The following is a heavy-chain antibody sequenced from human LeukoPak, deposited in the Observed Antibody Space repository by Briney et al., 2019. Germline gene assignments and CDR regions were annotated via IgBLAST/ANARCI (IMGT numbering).Heavy chain of an antibody. CDR2: IIPIFGTA. CDR1: GYTFTSYG. V-gene: IGHV1-69*13. CDR3: ATYRQVLLPFES. J-gene: IGHJ4*02. D-gene: IGHD2-8*02. Sequence: GASVKVSCKASGYTFTSYGISWVRQAPGQGLEWMGGIIPIFGTANYAQKFQGRVTITADESTSTAYMELSSLRSEDTAIYYCATYRQVLLPFESWGQGTLVTVSS.